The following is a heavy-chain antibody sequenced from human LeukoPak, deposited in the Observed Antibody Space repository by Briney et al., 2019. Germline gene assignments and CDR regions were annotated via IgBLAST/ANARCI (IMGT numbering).Heavy chain of an antibody. V-gene: IGHV4-59*01. CDR3: ARVVGSSELLWFGELFPTRYYFDY. D-gene: IGHD3-10*01. J-gene: IGHJ4*02. Sequence: SETLSLTCTVSGGSISSYYWSWIRQPPGKGLEWIGYIYYSGSTNYNPSLKSRVTISVDTSKNQFSLKLSSVTAADTAVYCCARVVGSSELLWFGELFPTRYYFDYWGQGTLVTVSS. CDR1: GGSISSYY. CDR2: IYYSGST.